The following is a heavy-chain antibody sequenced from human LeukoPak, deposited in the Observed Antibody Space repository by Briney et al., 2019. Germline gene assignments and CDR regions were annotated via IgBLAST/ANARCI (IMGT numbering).Heavy chain of an antibody. CDR1: GFTFSSYS. CDR2: ISSSSSYI. J-gene: IGHJ4*02. CDR3: AKANQKLGYCSSTSCHLFGIDY. V-gene: IGHV3-21*01. D-gene: IGHD2-2*01. Sequence: PGGSLRLSCAASGFTFSSYSMNWVRQAPGKGLEWVSSISSSSSYIYYADSVKGRFTISRDNAKNSLYLQMNSLRAEDTAVYYCAKANQKLGYCSSTSCHLFGIDYWGQGTLVTVSS.